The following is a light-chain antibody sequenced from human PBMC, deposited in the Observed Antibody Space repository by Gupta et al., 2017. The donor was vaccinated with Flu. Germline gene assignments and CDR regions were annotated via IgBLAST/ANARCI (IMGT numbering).Light chain of an antibody. CDR1: QTVSSW. J-gene: IGKJ1*01. CDR2: RAS. V-gene: IGKV1-5*03. Sequence: DIQMTQSPSTLSASVGDRVTITCQASQTVSSWLAWYQQKPGKATQLLIYRASNLQTGVPSTFGGSGSGTEFTLTISSLQPDDFATYYCQQYNSYPWTFGEGTKVEIK. CDR3: QQYNSYPWT.